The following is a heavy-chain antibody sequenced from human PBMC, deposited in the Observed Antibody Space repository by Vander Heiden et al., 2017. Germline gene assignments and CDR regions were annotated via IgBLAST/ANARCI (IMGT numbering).Heavy chain of an antibody. D-gene: IGHD3-22*01. CDR2: IYYSGST. CDR3: AEDSSGYYHY. Sequence: QLQLQESGPGLVKPSETLSPTCTVSGGSISSSSYYWGWIRQPPGKGLEWIGSIYYSGSTYDNPSLKSRVTISVDTSKNQFSLKLSSVTAADTAVYYCAEDSSGYYHYWGQGTLVTVSS. CDR1: GGSISSSSYY. V-gene: IGHV4-39*01. J-gene: IGHJ4*02.